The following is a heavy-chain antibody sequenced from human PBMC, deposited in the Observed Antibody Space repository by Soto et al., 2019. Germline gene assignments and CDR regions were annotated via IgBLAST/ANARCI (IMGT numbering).Heavy chain of an antibody. CDR1: GGSISSGDYY. V-gene: IGHV4-30-4*01. CDR3: ARGDAYYDILTGYLDP. J-gene: IGHJ5*02. D-gene: IGHD3-9*01. Sequence: QVQLQESGPGLVKPSQTLSLTCTVSGGSISSGDYYWSWIRQPPGKGLEWIGYIYYSGSTYYNPSPMSRVTISVDTSKNQFSLKLSSVTAADTAVYYCARGDAYYDILTGYLDPWGQGTLVTVSS. CDR2: IYYSGST.